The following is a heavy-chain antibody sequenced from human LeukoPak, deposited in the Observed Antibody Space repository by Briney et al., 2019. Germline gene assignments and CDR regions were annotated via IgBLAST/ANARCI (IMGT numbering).Heavy chain of an antibody. CDR3: ARSKYGDYPYFDY. D-gene: IGHD4-17*01. V-gene: IGHV3-74*01. J-gene: IGHJ4*02. CDR1: GFTFSSYW. CDR2: INTDGSST. Sequence: GGSLRLSCAASGFTFSSYWMHWVRQAPGNGLVWVSRINTDGSSTSYADSVKGRFTISRDNAKNTPYLQMNSLGAEDTAVYYCARSKYGDYPYFDYWGQGTLVTVSS.